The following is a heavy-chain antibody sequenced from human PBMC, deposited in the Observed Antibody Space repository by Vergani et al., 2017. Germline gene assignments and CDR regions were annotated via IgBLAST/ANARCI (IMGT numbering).Heavy chain of an antibody. V-gene: IGHV5-51*03. CDR2: IYPGYSDT. D-gene: IGHD2-2*01. CDR3: ARLEPVSGYCYASFAY. J-gene: IGHJ4*02. CDR1: GYSFTSYW. Sequence: EVQLVQSGAEVKKPGESLKISCKGSGYSFTSYWIGWVRQMPGKGLEWMGIIYPGYSDTRYSPSFQGLVTISADNTISTAYLQWSSLKASDTAMYYCARLEPVSGYCYASFAYWGQGTLVTVSS.